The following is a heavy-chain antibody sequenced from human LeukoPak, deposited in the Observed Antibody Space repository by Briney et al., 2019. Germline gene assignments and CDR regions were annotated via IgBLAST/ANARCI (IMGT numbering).Heavy chain of an antibody. CDR3: ARDMSGNIAAAGLDY. V-gene: IGHV3-48*03. D-gene: IGHD6-13*01. J-gene: IGHJ4*02. CDR1: GFTFSSYA. CDR2: ISSSGSTI. Sequence: QPGGSLRLSCAASGFTFSSYAMNWVRQAPGKGLEWVSYISSSGSTIYYADSVKGRFTISRDNAKNSLYLQMNSLRAEDTAVYYCARDMSGNIAAAGLDYWGQGTLVTVSS.